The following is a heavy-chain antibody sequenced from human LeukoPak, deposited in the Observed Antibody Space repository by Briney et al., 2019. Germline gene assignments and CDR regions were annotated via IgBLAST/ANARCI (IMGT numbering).Heavy chain of an antibody. J-gene: IGHJ3*02. V-gene: IGHV4-39*07. D-gene: IGHD5-24*01. Sequence: SETLSLTCTVSGGSISSSSYYWGWIRQPRGKGLEWIGSIYYSGSTYYNPSLKSRVTISVDTSKNQFSLKLNSVTAADTAVYYCAREMATLWDAFDIWGQGTMVTVSS. CDR1: GGSISSSSYY. CDR2: IYYSGST. CDR3: AREMATLWDAFDI.